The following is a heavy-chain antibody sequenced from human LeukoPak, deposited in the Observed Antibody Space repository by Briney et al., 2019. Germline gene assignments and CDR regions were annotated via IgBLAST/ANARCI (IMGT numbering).Heavy chain of an antibody. D-gene: IGHD3-10*01. Sequence: PSETLSLTCTVSVASITSYFWSWIRHPPGKGLEWIGYIYYSGSSGSTHYNPSLKSRVTTPVDTSKNQFSLKLTSVTAADTAVYYCARGLRGVRGEIDYWGQGTLVTVSS. V-gene: IGHV4-59*01. CDR2: IYYSGSSGST. J-gene: IGHJ4*02. CDR3: ARGLRGVRGEIDY. CDR1: VASITSYF.